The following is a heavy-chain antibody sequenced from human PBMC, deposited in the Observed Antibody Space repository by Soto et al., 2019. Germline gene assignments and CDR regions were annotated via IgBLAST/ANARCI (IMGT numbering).Heavy chain of an antibody. V-gene: IGHV2-70*01. CDR3: ARLLKGETSDWNQIGL. D-gene: IGHD1-1*01. J-gene: IGHJ4*02. CDR2: TDDNDHK. Sequence: GSGPTLVNPTQTLTLTCTFSGFSLTSSWVSVTWIRQPPGKALEWLALTDDNDHKYYNSCLRTRLPLSKDTSKKHVFLTMTNMDPVDTGMYFCARLLKGETSDWNQIGLWAQGTLVTVSS. CDR1: GFSLTSSWVS.